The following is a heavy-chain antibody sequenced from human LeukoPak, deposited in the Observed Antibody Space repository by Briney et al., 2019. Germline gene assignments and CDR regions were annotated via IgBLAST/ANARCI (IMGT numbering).Heavy chain of an antibody. CDR2: ITSDGRTT. D-gene: IGHD2/OR15-2a*01. Sequence: GGSLRLSCAASGFTFSSTWMHWFRQGAGKGLVWVSRITSDGRTTIYADSVKGRFSISRDNAKNTLYLQMNSLRAEDTAVYYCARDWFHAIDYWGQGTLVTVSS. V-gene: IGHV3-74*01. CDR3: ARDWFHAIDY. CDR1: GFTFSSTW. J-gene: IGHJ4*02.